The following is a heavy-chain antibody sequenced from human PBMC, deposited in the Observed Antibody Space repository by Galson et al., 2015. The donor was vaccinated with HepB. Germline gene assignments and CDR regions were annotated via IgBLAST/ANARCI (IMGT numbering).Heavy chain of an antibody. CDR3: AAEGGSGSHWNYYGMDV. D-gene: IGHD1-26*01. CDR2: IIPIFGTT. CDR1: GGTFSSFA. J-gene: IGHJ6*02. Sequence: SVKVSCKASGGTFSSFAISWVRQAPGQGLEWMGGIIPIFGTTNYAQKFQGRVTVTADESTSTAYMELSSLRSEDTAVYYCAAEGGSGSHWNYYGMDVWGQGTTVTVSS. V-gene: IGHV1-69*13.